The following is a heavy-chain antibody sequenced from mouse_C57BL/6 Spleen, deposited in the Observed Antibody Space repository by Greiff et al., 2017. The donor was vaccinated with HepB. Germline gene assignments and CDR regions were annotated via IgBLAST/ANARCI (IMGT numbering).Heavy chain of an antibody. J-gene: IGHJ2*01. D-gene: IGHD1-1*01. Sequence: VQLQESGAELAKPGASVKLSCKASGYTFTSYWMHWVKQRPGQGLEWIGYINPSSGYTEYNQKFKDKATLTADKSSSTAYMQLSSLTYEDSAVYYCAIVTRVVARDVDYWGQGTTVTVSS. CDR2: INPSSGYT. CDR3: AIVTRVVARDVDY. CDR1: GYTFTSYW. V-gene: IGHV1-7*01.